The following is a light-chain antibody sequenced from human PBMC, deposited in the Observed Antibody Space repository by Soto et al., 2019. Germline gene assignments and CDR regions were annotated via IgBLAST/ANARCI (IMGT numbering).Light chain of an antibody. CDR3: QQYNNWPV. CDR1: QSLSSSQ. J-gene: IGKJ5*01. V-gene: IGKV3-11*01. Sequence: EIVLTQSPGTLSLSPGERATLSRRASQSLSSSQLAWYQQKPGQAPRLLIYDASNRATGIPARFSGSGSGTDFTLTISSLEPEDFAVYYCQQYNNWPVFGQGTRLEIK. CDR2: DAS.